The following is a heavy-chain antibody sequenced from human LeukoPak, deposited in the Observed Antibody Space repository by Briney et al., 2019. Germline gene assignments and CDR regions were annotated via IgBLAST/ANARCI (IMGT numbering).Heavy chain of an antibody. CDR3: ARASHWNQLHYFDY. J-gene: IGHJ4*02. CDR1: GGSVSTNNW. V-gene: IGHV4-4*02. Sequence: SETLSLTCVVSGGSVSTNNWWNWIRQPPGKGLEWIGEIHHSGNTNYNASLKSRVTISVDKTKNQLSLRLTSVTAADTAVYYCARASHWNQLHYFDYWGQGTLVTVSS. D-gene: IGHD1-1*01. CDR2: IHHSGNT.